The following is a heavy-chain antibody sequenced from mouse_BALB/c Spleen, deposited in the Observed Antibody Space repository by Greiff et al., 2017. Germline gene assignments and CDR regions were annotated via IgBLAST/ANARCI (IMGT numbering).Heavy chain of an antibody. J-gene: IGHJ4*01. Sequence: EVKLVESGPGLVKPSQSLSLTCTVTGYSITSDYAWNWIRQFPGNKLEWMGYISYSGSTSYNPSLKSRISITRDTSKNQFFLQLNSVTTEDTATYYCARGLRGAMDYWGQGTSVTVSS. CDR3: ARGLRGAMDY. CDR2: ISYSGST. V-gene: IGHV3-2*02. CDR1: GYSITSDYA. D-gene: IGHD1-1*01.